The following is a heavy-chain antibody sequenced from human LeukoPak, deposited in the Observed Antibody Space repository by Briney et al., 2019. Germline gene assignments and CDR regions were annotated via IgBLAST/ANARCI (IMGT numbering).Heavy chain of an antibody. D-gene: IGHD6-13*01. Sequence: GRSLRLSCAASGFTFSSYGMSWVRQAPGKGLEWVSAISGSGGSTYYADSVKGRFTISRDNSKNTLYLQMNSLRAEDTAVYYCAREGGGVDSSSWSDYWGQGTLVTVSS. CDR2: ISGSGGST. CDR1: GFTFSSYG. V-gene: IGHV3-23*01. J-gene: IGHJ4*02. CDR3: AREGGGVDSSSWSDY.